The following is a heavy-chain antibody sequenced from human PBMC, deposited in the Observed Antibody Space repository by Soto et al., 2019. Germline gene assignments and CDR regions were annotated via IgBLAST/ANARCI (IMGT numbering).Heavy chain of an antibody. V-gene: IGHV3-23*01. CDR2: ISGSGGST. J-gene: IGHJ5*02. CDR3: AKDINWNYVRWFDP. CDR1: GFTFSSYA. D-gene: IGHD1-7*01. Sequence: AGGSLRLSCAASGFTFSSYAMSWVRQAPGKGLEWVSAISGSGGSTYYADSVKGRFTISRDNSKNTLYLQMNSLRAEDTAVYYCAKDINWNYVRWFDPWGQGTLVTVSS.